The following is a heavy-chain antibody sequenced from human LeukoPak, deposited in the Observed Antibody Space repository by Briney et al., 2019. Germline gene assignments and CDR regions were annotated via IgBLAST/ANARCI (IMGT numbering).Heavy chain of an antibody. CDR2: IYGSGST. CDR1: GDSLSSHY. J-gene: IGHJ4*02. Sequence: SETLSLTCTVSGDSLSSHYWSWIRQPPGKGLEWIGYIYGSGSTHYDPSLRSRVTISEDTSKNQFSLKLTSVTAADTAVYYCARVEGSGSYFVFDYWGQGTLVTVSS. D-gene: IGHD3-10*01. V-gene: IGHV4-59*11. CDR3: ARVEGSGSYFVFDY.